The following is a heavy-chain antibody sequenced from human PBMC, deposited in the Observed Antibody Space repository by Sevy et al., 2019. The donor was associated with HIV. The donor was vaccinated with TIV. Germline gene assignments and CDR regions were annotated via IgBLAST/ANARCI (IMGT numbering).Heavy chain of an antibody. Sequence: ASVKVSCKASGYSFTNYGIGWVRQAPGQGLEWMGWISGYNGYTNYAQNLQGKVTMTTDTSTGTAYMERRSLRSDDTAIYYCAKEGKNIRSWFDPWGQGTLVTVSS. D-gene: IGHD3-3*02. CDR1: GYSFTNYG. CDR3: AKEGKNIRSWFDP. CDR2: ISGYNGYT. J-gene: IGHJ5*02. V-gene: IGHV1-18*01.